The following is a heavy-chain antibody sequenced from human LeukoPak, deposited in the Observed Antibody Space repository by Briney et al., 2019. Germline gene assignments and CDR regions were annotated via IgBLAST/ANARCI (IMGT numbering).Heavy chain of an antibody. CDR1: GFTFSSYE. V-gene: IGHV3-48*03. Sequence: PGGSLRLSCAASGFTFSSYEMNWVRQAPGKGLEWVSYISSSGSTIYYADSVKGRFTISRDNAKNSLYLQMNSLRAEDTAVYYCARDCSSTSCLKHYYYYYGMDAWGQGTTVTVSS. J-gene: IGHJ6*02. D-gene: IGHD2-2*01. CDR3: ARDCSSTSCLKHYYYYYGMDA. CDR2: ISSSGSTI.